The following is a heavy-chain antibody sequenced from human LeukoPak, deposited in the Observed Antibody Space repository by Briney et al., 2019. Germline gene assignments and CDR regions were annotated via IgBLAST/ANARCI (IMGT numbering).Heavy chain of an antibody. CDR3: AELGITMIGGV. CDR2: INWNGGST. D-gene: IGHD3-10*02. CDR1: GLPFVDYG. Sequence: GGALRPPCAAPGLPFVDYGVGGVRQAPGKGLEWVSGINWNGGSTGYADSVKGRFTISRDNAKNSLYLQMNSLRAEDTAVYYCAELGITMIGGVWGKGTTVTISS. V-gene: IGHV3-20*04. J-gene: IGHJ6*04.